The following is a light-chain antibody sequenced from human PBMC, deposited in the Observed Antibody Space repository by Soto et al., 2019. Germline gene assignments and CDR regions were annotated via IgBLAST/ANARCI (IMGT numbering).Light chain of an antibody. J-gene: IGKJ2*01. CDR1: QRMSSNY. CDR3: QQYGTLPPRYT. Sequence: ELVLTQSPGTLSLSPGERATLSCRASQRMSSNYLAWYQQKPGQSPRLLIYGTSSRATGIPDRSSGSGSGTDFTLTLSGLEPEDSAVYYCQQYGTLPPRYTFGQGTKLEIK. CDR2: GTS. V-gene: IGKV3-20*01.